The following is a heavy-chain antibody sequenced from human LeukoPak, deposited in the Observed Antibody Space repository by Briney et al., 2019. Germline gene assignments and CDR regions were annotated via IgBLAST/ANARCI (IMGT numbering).Heavy chain of an antibody. CDR1: GFTFSSYG. J-gene: IGHJ4*02. Sequence: GGSLRLSCAASGFTFSSYGMHWVRRAPGKGLEWVAVISYDGSNKYYADSVKGRFTISRDNSKNTLYPQMNSLRAEDTAVYYCAKDAVAGFYYFDYWGQGTLVTVSS. CDR3: AKDAVAGFYYFDY. V-gene: IGHV3-30*18. CDR2: ISYDGSNK. D-gene: IGHD6-19*01.